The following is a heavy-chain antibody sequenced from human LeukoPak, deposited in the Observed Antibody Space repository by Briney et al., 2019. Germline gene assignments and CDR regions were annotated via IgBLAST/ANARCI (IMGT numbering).Heavy chain of an antibody. D-gene: IGHD3-22*01. Sequence: GGSLRLSCAASGFTVSTNYMSWVRQAPGKGLEWVSVLYHGGSTYYADSVKGRFTISRDNSKNTLYLQMNSLRAEDTAVYYCAKEAFDSSGSSDYWGQGTLVTVSS. CDR2: LYHGGST. CDR1: GFTVSTNY. V-gene: IGHV3-53*05. CDR3: AKEAFDSSGSSDY. J-gene: IGHJ4*02.